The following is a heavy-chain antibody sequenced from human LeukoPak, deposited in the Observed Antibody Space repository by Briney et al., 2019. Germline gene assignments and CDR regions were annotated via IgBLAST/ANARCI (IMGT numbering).Heavy chain of an antibody. CDR2: ISYDGSNK. V-gene: IGHV3-30*18. CDR3: GKEPPPPVLIHFGSGPYYFGH. J-gene: IGHJ4*02. Sequence: PGGSLRLSCAASGFTFSSYGMHWVRQAPGKGLEWVAVISYDGSNKYYADSVKGRFTISRDNSKNTLYLQMNSLRAEDTAVYYCGKEPPPPVLIHFGSGPYYFGHRGPGTL. D-gene: IGHD3-10*01. CDR1: GFTFSSYG.